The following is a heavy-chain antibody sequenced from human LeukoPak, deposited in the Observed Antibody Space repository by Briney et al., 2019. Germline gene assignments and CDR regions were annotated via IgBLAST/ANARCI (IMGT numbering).Heavy chain of an antibody. Sequence: ASVKVSCQASGYTFTGYYMHWVRQAPGQGLEWMGIINPSGGSTSYAQKFQGRVTMTRDTSTSTVYMELSSLRSEDTAVYYCAREDLVTMIVVVPPSYGMDVWGQGTTVTVSS. CDR2: INPSGGST. J-gene: IGHJ6*02. CDR1: GYTFTGYY. D-gene: IGHD3-22*01. CDR3: AREDLVTMIVVVPPSYGMDV. V-gene: IGHV1-46*01.